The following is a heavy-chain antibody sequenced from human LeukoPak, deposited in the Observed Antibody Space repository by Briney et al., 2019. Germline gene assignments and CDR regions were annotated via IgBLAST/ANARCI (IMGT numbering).Heavy chain of an antibody. CDR2: INHSGST. Sequence: SETLSLTCAVYGGSFSGYYWSWIRQPPGKGLEWLGEINHSGSTNYNPSLKSRVTISVDTSKNQFSLKLSSVTAADTAVYYCARGGVPYSSGWYNGYWGQGTLVTVSS. CDR3: ARGGVPYSSGWYNGY. CDR1: GGSFSGYY. D-gene: IGHD6-19*01. V-gene: IGHV4-34*01. J-gene: IGHJ4*02.